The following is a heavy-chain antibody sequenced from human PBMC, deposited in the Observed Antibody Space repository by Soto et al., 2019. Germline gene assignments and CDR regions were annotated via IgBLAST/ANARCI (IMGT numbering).Heavy chain of an antibody. J-gene: IGHJ3*02. D-gene: IGHD4-17*01. CDR1: GFTVSSNY. CDR3: AREGDYGDYGDAFDI. CDR2: IYSGGST. Sequence: EVQLVETGGGLIQPGGSLRLSCAASGFTVSSNYMSWVRQAPGKGLEWVSVIYSGGSTYYADSVKGRFTISRDNSKNTLYLQMNSLRAEDTAVYYCAREGDYGDYGDAFDIWGQGIMVTVSS. V-gene: IGHV3-53*02.